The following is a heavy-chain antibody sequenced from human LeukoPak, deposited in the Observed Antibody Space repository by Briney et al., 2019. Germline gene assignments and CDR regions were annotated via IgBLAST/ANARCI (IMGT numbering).Heavy chain of an antibody. J-gene: IGHJ4*02. Sequence: SETLSLTCTVSGGSISSSSYYWGWIRQPPGKGLEWIGSIYYSGSTYYNPSLKSRVTISVDTSKNQFSLKLSSVTAADTAVYYCARQRDYRQVRGVIITSNYYFDYWGQGTLVTGSS. V-gene: IGHV4-39*01. CDR3: ARQRDYRQVRGVIITSNYYFDY. CDR1: GGSISSSSYY. CDR2: IYYSGST. D-gene: IGHD3-10*01.